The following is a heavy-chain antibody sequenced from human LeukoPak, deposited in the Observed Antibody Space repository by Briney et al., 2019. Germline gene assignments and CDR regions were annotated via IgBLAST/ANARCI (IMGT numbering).Heavy chain of an antibody. D-gene: IGHD3-22*01. J-gene: IGHJ5*02. V-gene: IGHV4-31*03. CDR2: IYYSGST. Sequence: PSETLSLTCTVSGGSTSSGGYYWSWIRQHPGKGQEWIGYIYYSGSTYYNPSLKSRVTISVDTPKNQFSLKLSSVTAADTAVYYCAREGVVVKNWFDPWGQGTLVTVSS. CDR1: GGSTSSGGYY. CDR3: AREGVVVKNWFDP.